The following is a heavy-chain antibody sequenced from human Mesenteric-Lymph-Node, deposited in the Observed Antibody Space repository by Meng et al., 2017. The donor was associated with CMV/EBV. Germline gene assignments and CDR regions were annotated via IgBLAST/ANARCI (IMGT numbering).Heavy chain of an antibody. J-gene: IGHJ4*02. CDR2: ISSSSSYI. CDR1: GFTFSSYS. D-gene: IGHD2-2*01. CDR3: ARDPPRGCSTTSCSGY. Sequence: SGFTFSSYSIHWVRQAPGKGLEWVSSISSSSSYIYYADSVKGRFTISRDNAKNSLYLQMNSLRAEDTAVYYCARDPPRGCSTTSCSGYWGQGTLVTVSS. V-gene: IGHV3-21*01.